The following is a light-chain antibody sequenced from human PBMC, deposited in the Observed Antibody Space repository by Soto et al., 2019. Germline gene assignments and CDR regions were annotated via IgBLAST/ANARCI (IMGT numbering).Light chain of an antibody. CDR3: QQHGNWPSLT. CDR2: DAT. V-gene: IGKV3-11*01. CDR1: QSVNNY. J-gene: IGKJ4*02. Sequence: EIVLKQSPGTLSLSPGERATLSCRASQSVNNYLAWYQQKPGQAPRLLIIDATNRATGIPARFSGSGSGTDFHLTVTRLEAEGFGVLFCQQHGNWPSLTYGGGNRVEIK.